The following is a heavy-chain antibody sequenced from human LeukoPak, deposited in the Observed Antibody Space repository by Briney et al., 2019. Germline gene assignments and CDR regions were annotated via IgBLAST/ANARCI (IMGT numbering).Heavy chain of an antibody. D-gene: IGHD4-17*01. Sequence: ASVKVSCKASGYTFSIYGITWVRQAPGQGLEWMGFISADNGNTNYAQKFQGRVTMTTDTFTSTAYMELRSLRADDTAVYYCARCGATVTMFFDYWGQGTLVTVSS. CDR1: GYTFSIYG. J-gene: IGHJ4*02. CDR2: ISADNGNT. V-gene: IGHV1-18*01. CDR3: ARCGATVTMFFDY.